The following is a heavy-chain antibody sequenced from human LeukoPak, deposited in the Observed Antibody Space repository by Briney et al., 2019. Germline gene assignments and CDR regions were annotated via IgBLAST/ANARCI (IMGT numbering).Heavy chain of an antibody. CDR2: INTSGST. Sequence: PSETLSLTCIVSGGSISSYYWSWIRQPAGKGLEWIGRINTSGSTNYNPSLKSRVTMSVDTSKNQFSLKLSSVTAADTAVYYCARDLYSSRTNDAFVIWGQGTMVTVSS. V-gene: IGHV4-4*07. CDR3: ARDLYSSRTNDAFVI. CDR1: GGSISSYY. J-gene: IGHJ3*02. D-gene: IGHD6-13*01.